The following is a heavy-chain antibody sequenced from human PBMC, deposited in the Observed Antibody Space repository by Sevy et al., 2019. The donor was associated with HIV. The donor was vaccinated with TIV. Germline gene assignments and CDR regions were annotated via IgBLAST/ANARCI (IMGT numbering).Heavy chain of an antibody. CDR2: IIPIFGTA. J-gene: IGHJ4*02. V-gene: IGHV1-69*13. Sequence: ASVKVSCKASGGTFSSYAISWVRQAPGQGLEWMGGIIPIFGTANYAQKFQGRVTITADESTSTAYMELSSLRSEDTAVYYCAREGSGYSSGWSSGYFDYWGQGTLVTVSS. CDR3: AREGSGYSSGWSSGYFDY. D-gene: IGHD6-19*01. CDR1: GGTFSSYA.